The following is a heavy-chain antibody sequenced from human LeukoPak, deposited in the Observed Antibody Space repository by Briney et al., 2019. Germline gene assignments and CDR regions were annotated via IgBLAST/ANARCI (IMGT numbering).Heavy chain of an antibody. D-gene: IGHD1-26*01. CDR1: GFTFSSYA. Sequence: GGSLRLSCAASGFTFSSYAMTWVRQAPVKGLEGVSSITGSAGSTYYADSVKGRFTISRDNSKNTLYLQMNSLRAEDTAVYYCAKRYSGRSGLYNFDYWGQGTLVTVSS. CDR3: AKRYSGRSGLYNFDY. V-gene: IGHV3-23*01. J-gene: IGHJ4*02. CDR2: ITGSAGST.